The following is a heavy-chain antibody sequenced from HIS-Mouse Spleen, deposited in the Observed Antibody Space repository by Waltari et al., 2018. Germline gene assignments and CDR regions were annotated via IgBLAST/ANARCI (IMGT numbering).Heavy chain of an antibody. Sequence: QVQLVQSGAEVKKPGASVKVSCKASGYTFTSYDINWVRQATGQGLEWMGLKNPHSGNTGYAQKYQGRVTMTRNTSISTAYMELSSLRSEDTAVYYCARGHDYSNYFDYWGQGTLVTVSS. J-gene: IGHJ4*02. D-gene: IGHD4-4*01. CDR2: KNPHSGNT. CDR1: GYTFTSYD. CDR3: ARGHDYSNYFDY. V-gene: IGHV1-8*01.